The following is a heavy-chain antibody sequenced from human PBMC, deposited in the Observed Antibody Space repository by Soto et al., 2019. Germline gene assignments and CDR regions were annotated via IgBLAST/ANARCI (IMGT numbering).Heavy chain of an antibody. CDR2: LLYDGSKK. V-gene: IGHV3-30*18. D-gene: IGHD6-19*01. Sequence: QVQLVESGGGVVQPGRSLRLSCAASGFTFSSYGMHWVRQAPGKGLEWVAVLLYDGSKKYYADSVKGRFTLSRDNSKNALYLQMSSLRAEDTALYYCVKDGSSGWPYFDDMDVWGRGTTVTVSS. J-gene: IGHJ6*02. CDR3: VKDGSSGWPYFDDMDV. CDR1: GFTFSSYG.